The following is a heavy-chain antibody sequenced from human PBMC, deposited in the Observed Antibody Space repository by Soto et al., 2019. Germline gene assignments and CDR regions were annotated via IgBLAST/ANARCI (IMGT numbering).Heavy chain of an antibody. D-gene: IGHD1-26*01. V-gene: IGHV3-48*02. J-gene: IGHJ4*02. Sequence: EVRLVESGGGLVQPGGSLRLSCEASGFTFSSYNLNWVRQAPGKGLEWVSYISSSSSTIYYADSVKGRFTISRDNAKNSLYLQMNSLRDEDTAVYYCARAPGESGSYSGFFDYWGQGTLVTVSS. CDR3: ARAPGESGSYSGFFDY. CDR1: GFTFSSYN. CDR2: ISSSSSTI.